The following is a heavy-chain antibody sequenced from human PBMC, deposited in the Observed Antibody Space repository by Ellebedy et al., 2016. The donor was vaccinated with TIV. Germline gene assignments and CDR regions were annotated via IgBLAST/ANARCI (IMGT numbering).Heavy chain of an antibody. V-gene: IGHV1-69*13. CDR3: ARYAYYDFWSGYFQGWFNP. J-gene: IGHJ5*02. CDR2: IIPIFGTA. Sequence: SVKVSXKASGGTFSSYAISWVRQAPGQGLEWMGGIIPIFGTANYAQKFQGRVTITADESTSTAYMELSSLRSEDTAVYYCARYAYYDFWSGYFQGWFNPWGQGTLVTVSS. D-gene: IGHD3-3*01. CDR1: GGTFSSYA.